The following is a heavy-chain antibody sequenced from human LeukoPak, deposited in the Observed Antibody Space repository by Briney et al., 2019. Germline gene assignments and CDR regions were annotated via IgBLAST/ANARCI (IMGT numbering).Heavy chain of an antibody. CDR3: GRDLGGRWGY. CDR1: GFTVNSNS. Sequence: GGSLRLSCAASGFTVNSNSMSWVRQATGKGLECVAAIYSGDSTYYPDSVKGRFTISRDNAKSTLYLQMSSLRAEDTAVYYCGRDLGGRWGYWGQGALVTVSS. J-gene: IGHJ4*02. D-gene: IGHD5-24*01. V-gene: IGHV3-53*01. CDR2: IYSGDST.